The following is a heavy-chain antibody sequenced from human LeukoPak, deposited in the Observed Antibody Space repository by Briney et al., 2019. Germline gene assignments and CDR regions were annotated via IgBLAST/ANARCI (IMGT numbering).Heavy chain of an antibody. D-gene: IGHD3-10*01. V-gene: IGHV4-34*01. Sequence: SETLSLTCAVYGGSFSGYYWSWIRQPPRKGLEWVGEINHSGSTNYNPSLKSRVTISVDTSKNQFSLKLSSVTAADTAVYYCARNKSYGSGRRGWFDPWGQGTLVTVSS. CDR2: INHSGST. CDR1: GGSFSGYY. CDR3: ARNKSYGSGRRGWFDP. J-gene: IGHJ5*02.